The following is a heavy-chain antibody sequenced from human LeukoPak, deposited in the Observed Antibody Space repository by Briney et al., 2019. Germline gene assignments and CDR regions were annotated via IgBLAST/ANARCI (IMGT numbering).Heavy chain of an antibody. V-gene: IGHV3-30*19. CDR1: GFTLSIYG. Sequence: GGSLRLSCAVSGFTLSIYGMHWVRQAPGKGLEWVAVIVYDGSEKYYKESVKGRFTISRDNSKNTLYLQMDSLRPEDTAVYYCAKDPRTGAVSGIFYFDYWGQGTLLTVSS. CDR2: IVYDGSEK. J-gene: IGHJ4*02. CDR3: AKDPRTGAVSGIFYFDY. D-gene: IGHD6-19*01.